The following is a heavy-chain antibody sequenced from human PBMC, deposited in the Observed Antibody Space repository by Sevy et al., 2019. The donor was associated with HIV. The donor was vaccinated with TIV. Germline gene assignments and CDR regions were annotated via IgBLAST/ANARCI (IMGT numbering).Heavy chain of an antibody. J-gene: IGHJ4*02. V-gene: IGHV3-30*04. CDR1: GFTFRRYA. CDR2: ISYDGGKT. CDR3: TRDGGGDYFDY. D-gene: IGHD2-15*01. Sequence: GGCLRLSCAASGFTFRRYAMHWVRQAPGQGLESVAVISYDGGKTYHADSVKGRFTISRDNSENTLYLQMNSLRAEDTAVYYCTRDGGGDYFDYWGLGTRVSVSS.